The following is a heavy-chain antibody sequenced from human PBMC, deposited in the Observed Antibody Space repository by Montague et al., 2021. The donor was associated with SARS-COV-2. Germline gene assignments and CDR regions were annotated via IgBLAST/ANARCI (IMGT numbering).Heavy chain of an antibody. CDR2: IYSSGTT. D-gene: IGHD7-27*01. CDR3: ARFREAGDVLDY. Sequence: SETLSLTCTVSGGSISSSNHFWSWIRQPPGKGLEWIGIIYSSGTTTYNPSLKSRLTISSDTSKNQFSLRLTSVTAADTVVYYCARFREAGDVLDYWGQGNPVTVSS. V-gene: IGHV4-39*07. J-gene: IGHJ4*02. CDR1: GGSISSSNHF.